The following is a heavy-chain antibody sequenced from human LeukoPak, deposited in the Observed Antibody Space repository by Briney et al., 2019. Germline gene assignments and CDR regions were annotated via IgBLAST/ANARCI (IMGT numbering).Heavy chain of an antibody. Sequence: PGGSLRLSCAASGFTVSSNYMSWVRQAPGKGLEWVSVIYSGGSTYYADSVKGRFTISRENAKNSLYLQMNSLRAGDTAVYYCARDYDILTGSLDYWGLGTLVTVSS. J-gene: IGHJ4*02. V-gene: IGHV3-53*01. CDR2: IYSGGST. D-gene: IGHD3-9*01. CDR1: GFTVSSNY. CDR3: ARDYDILTGSLDY.